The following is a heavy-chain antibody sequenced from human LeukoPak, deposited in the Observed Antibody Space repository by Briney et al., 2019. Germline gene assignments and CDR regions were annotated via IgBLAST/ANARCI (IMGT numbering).Heavy chain of an antibody. V-gene: IGHV6-1*01. CDR2: TYYRSKWSS. J-gene: IGHJ4*02. CDR1: GDSVSSNNAA. D-gene: IGHD1-7*01. CDR3: ARDYWNSVRYYFDS. Sequence: SQTLSLTCAISGDSVSSNNAAWNWIRQSPSRGLEWLGRTYYRSKWSSDYAVSVKSRITINADTSKNQFSLQLSSVTPEDTAVYYCARDYWNSVRYYFDSWGQGTLVTVSS.